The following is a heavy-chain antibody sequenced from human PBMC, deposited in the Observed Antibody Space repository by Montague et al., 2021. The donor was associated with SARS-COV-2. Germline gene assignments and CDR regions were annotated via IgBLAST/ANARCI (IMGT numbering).Heavy chain of an antibody. D-gene: IGHD5-18*01. CDR1: GFPFSSYW. CDR2: IKQDGSEK. J-gene: IGHJ4*02. CDR3: TRLGWGYSDGLDY. V-gene: IGHV3-7*01. Sequence: SLRLSCSASGFPFSSYWMSWVRQAPGKGLEWVANIKQDGSEKYYVDSVKGRFSISRDNAKNSLYLQMSSLRAEDTAMYYCTRLGWGYSDGLDYWGRGTLVTVSS.